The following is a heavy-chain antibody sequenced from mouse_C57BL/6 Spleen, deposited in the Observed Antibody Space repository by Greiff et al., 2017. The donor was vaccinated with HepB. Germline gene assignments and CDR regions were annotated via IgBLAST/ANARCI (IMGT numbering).Heavy chain of an antibody. CDR2: IDPEDGDT. CDR1: GFNIKDYY. J-gene: IGHJ1*03. CDR3: TTSEVGRYFDV. Sequence: EVQLQQSGAELVRPGASVKLSCTASGFNIKDYYMHWVKQRPEQGLEWIGRIDPEDGDTEYAPKFQGKATMTADTSANTAYLQLSSLTSEDTAVYYCTTSEVGRYFDVWGTGTTVTVSS. V-gene: IGHV14-1*01.